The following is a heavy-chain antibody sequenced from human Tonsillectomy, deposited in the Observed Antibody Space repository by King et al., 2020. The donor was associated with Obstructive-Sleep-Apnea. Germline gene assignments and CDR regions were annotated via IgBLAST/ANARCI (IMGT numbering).Heavy chain of an antibody. Sequence: VQLVESGGGLVQPGGSLRLSCAASGFTFTTYCMSWVRQAPGKGLEWVANIKQDGSEKYYVDSVKGRFTISRDNAKNSLYLQMNSLRAEDTAVYYCAGQGAFLEWLYRGGGLDAFDIWGQGTMVTVSS. J-gene: IGHJ3*02. D-gene: IGHD3-3*02. CDR2: IKQDGSEK. CDR1: GFTFTTYC. CDR3: AGQGAFLEWLYRGGGLDAFDI. V-gene: IGHV3-7*03.